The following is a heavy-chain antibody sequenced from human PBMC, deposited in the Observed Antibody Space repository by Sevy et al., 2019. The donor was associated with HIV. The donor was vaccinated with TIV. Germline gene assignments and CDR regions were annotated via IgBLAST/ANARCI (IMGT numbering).Heavy chain of an antibody. CDR1: GDSVSSNSAA. CDR2: TYYRSKWYN. D-gene: IGHD3-22*01. J-gene: IGHJ6*03. CDR3: ARGPYYYDSSGYYYDYYYMDV. V-gene: IGHV6-1*01. Sequence: SQTLSLTCAISGDSVSSNSAAWNWIRQSPSRGLEWLGRTYYRSKWYNDYAVSVKSRITINPDTSKNQFSLQLNSVTPEDTAVYYCARGPYYYDSSGYYYDYYYMDVWGKGTTVTVSS.